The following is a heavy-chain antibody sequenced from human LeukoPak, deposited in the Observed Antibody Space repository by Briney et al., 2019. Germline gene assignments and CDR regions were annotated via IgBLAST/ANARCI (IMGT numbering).Heavy chain of an antibody. J-gene: IGHJ4*02. D-gene: IGHD2-21*01. CDR1: GESSSGYF. CDR2: INHSGTT. V-gene: IGHV4-34*01. Sequence: SETLSLTCGVYGESSSGYFWNWIRQSPEKGREWIGEINHSGTTDFNPSLKSRVSILVDTSKKQFSLRLTSVTAADTAVYYCATRSLKIAAARCFDNWGQGTPVLVSS. CDR3: ATRSLKIAAARCFDN.